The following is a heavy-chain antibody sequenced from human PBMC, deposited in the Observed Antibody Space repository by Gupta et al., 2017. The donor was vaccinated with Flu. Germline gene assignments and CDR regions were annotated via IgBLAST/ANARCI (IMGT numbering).Heavy chain of an antibody. V-gene: IGHV4-34*01. Sequence: YGGSFRSYFWTWIRQAPGKGLEWIGEINRGGSTTYNPSLKSRVTISVDTSKKQFYLNLNSVSAADTAVYYCARGTYSSSWSSTFDQWGQGTLVTVST. CDR1: GGSFRSYF. J-gene: IGHJ4*02. CDR3: ARGTYSSSWSSTFDQ. CDR2: INRGGST. D-gene: IGHD6-13*01.